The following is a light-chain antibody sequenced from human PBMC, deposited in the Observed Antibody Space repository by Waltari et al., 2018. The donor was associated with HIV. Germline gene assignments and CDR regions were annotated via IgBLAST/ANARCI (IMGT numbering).Light chain of an antibody. CDR1: QGVSTN. Sequence: EIVMTQSPVTLSVSPGERATLSCRASQGVSTNLAWYQQKPGRAPRLLIYGASTRATGISARFSGSGSGTEFTLTISSLQSEDFAVYYCQQYNKWPTFGQGTKVEI. CDR3: QQYNKWPT. CDR2: GAS. V-gene: IGKV3-15*01. J-gene: IGKJ1*01.